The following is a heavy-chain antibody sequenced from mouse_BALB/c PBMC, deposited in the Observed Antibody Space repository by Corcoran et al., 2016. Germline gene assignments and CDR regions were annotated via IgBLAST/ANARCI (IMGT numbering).Heavy chain of an antibody. J-gene: IGHJ1*01. Sequence: PLHHSFSYLLKPGASVKLSCTASGFNIKDTYMHWVKQRPEQGLEWIGRIDPANGNTKYDPKFQGKATITADTSSNTAYLQLSSLTSEDTAVYYGARWDWYVDVWGAGTTVTVSS. CDR2: IDPANGNT. CDR3: ARWDWYVDV. V-gene: IGHV14-3*02. CDR1: GFNIKDTY.